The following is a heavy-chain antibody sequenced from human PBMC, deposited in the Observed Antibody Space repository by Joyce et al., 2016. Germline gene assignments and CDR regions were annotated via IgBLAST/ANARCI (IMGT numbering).Heavy chain of an antibody. CDR1: GFNFDDYG. D-gene: IGHD1-1*01. CDR2: INWNGGST. Sequence: EVQLVESGGGVVRPGGSLRLYCAAFGFNFDDYGRSWVRQAPGKGLEWVAGINWNGGSTGYADSVKGRFTISRDNAKKSLYLQVNSLRVEDTALYHCARVTTLYYYYGMDVWGQGTTVTVSS. V-gene: IGHV3-20*01. CDR3: ARVTTLYYYYGMDV. J-gene: IGHJ6*02.